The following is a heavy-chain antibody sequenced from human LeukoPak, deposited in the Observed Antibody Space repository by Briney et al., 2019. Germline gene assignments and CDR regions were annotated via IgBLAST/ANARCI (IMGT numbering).Heavy chain of an antibody. J-gene: IGHJ4*02. V-gene: IGHV1-2*02. D-gene: IGHD3-22*01. CDR1: GYTFTGYY. CDR2: INPNSGGT. Sequence: ASVTVSCKASGYTFTGYYMHWVRQAPGQGLEWMGWINPNSGGTNYAQKFQGRVTMTRDTSISTAYMELSRLRSDDTAVYYCARGHYYDSRLDYWGQGTLVTVSS. CDR3: ARGHYYDSRLDY.